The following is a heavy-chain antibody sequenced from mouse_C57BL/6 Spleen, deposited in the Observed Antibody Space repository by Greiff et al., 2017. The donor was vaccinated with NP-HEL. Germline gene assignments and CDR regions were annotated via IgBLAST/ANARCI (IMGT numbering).Heavy chain of an antibody. D-gene: IGHD1-1*01. V-gene: IGHV3-6*01. CDR1: GYSITSGYY. CDR2: ISYDGSN. Sequence: EVQLQESGPGLVKPSQSLSLTCSVTGYSITSGYYWNWIRQFPGNKLEWMGYISYDGSNNYNPSLKNRISITRDTSKNQFFLKLNSVTTEDTATYYCARDRYGRAYWGQGTLVTVSA. CDR3: ARDRYGRAY. J-gene: IGHJ3*01.